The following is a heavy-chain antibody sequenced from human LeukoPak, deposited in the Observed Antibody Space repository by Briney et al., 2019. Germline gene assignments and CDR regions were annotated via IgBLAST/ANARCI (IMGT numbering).Heavy chain of an antibody. D-gene: IGHD6-6*01. Sequence: SETLSLTCAVYGGSFSGYYWSWIRQPPGKGLEWIGEINHSGSTNYNPSLKSRVTISVDTSKNQFSLKLSSVTAADTAVYYCARGIAARHFDYWGQGTLVTVSS. J-gene: IGHJ4*02. CDR1: GGSFSGYY. CDR3: ARGIAARHFDY. CDR2: INHSGST. V-gene: IGHV4-34*01.